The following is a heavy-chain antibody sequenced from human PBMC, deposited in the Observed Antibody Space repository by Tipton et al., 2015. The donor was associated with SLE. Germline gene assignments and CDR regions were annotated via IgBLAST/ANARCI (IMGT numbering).Heavy chain of an antibody. D-gene: IGHD3-3*01. Sequence: TLSLTCTVSGGSIISGSNYWNWIRQSAGKGLEWIGHIYFIGSTNYNPSLKSRATISLDTSKNQFSLQLSSVTAADTAIYYCARSGFLEWLLPIGFDYWGQGTLVTVSS. CDR2: IYFIGST. V-gene: IGHV4-61*09. CDR3: ARSGFLEWLLPIGFDY. J-gene: IGHJ4*02. CDR1: GGSIISGSNY.